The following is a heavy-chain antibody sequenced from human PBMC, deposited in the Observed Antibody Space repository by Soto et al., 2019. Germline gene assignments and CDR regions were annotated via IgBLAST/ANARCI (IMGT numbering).Heavy chain of an antibody. J-gene: IGHJ4*02. D-gene: IGHD3-3*01. CDR2: ISSSGSTI. V-gene: IGHV3-11*01. Sequence: GWSLRLSCAASGFTFSDYYMSWIRQAPGKGLEWVSYISSSGSTIYYADYVKGRFTISRDNAKNSLYLQMNSLRAEDTAVYYCARYTGYYRNFEYWGQGTLVTVSS. CDR1: GFTFSDYY. CDR3: ARYTGYYRNFEY.